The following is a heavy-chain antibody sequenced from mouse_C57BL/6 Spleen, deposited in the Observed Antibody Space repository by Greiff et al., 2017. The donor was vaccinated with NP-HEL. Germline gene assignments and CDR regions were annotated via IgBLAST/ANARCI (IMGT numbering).Heavy chain of an antibody. V-gene: IGHV1-26*01. Sequence: VQLQQSGPELVKPGASVKISCKASGYTFTDYYMNWVKQSHGKSLEWIGDINPNNGGTSYNQKFKGKATLTVDKSSSTAYMELRSLTSEDSAVYYCARSSNMGDFDYWGQGTTLTVSS. CDR3: ARSSNMGDFDY. J-gene: IGHJ2*01. CDR2: INPNNGGT. CDR1: GYTFTDYY.